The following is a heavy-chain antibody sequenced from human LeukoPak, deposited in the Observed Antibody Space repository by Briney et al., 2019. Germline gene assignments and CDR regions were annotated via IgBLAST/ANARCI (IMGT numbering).Heavy chain of an antibody. CDR1: GYTFTGYY. CDR2: INPNSGGT. J-gene: IGHJ4*02. D-gene: IGHD3-10*01. Sequence: GASVKVSCKASGYTFTGYYMHWVRQALGQGLEWMGWINPNSGGTNYAQNFQGRVTMTRDTSISAACMELSRLKSDDTAVYYCARGKGEQFGELLVDYWGQGTLVTVSS. CDR3: ARGKGEQFGELLVDY. V-gene: IGHV1-2*02.